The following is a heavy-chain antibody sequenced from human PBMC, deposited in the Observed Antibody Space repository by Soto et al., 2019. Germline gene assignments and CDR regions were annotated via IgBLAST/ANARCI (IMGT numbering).Heavy chain of an antibody. J-gene: IGHJ5*02. D-gene: IGHD2-15*01. CDR3: AREGVGGGWFNA. Sequence: QVQLVQSGAEGKKPGSSVKVSCKASGGTLSSYVINWVRQAPGQGLEWMGDIIPRFGTAKYAQKLQGRVTIIADESTGTAYMELSSLKSEDTAVYYCAREGVGGGWFNAWCQGALVTVSS. CDR1: GGTLSSYV. CDR2: IIPRFGTA. V-gene: IGHV1-69*01.